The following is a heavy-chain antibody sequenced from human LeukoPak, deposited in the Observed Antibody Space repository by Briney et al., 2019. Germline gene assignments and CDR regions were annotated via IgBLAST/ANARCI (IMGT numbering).Heavy chain of an antibody. V-gene: IGHV3-53*01. J-gene: IGHJ4*02. D-gene: IGHD1-14*01. Sequence: SLRLSCATSAFTVITNDMTFFRLALGKGLEWVSVLYSDGNTKYADSVQGRFTISRDNSKNTLYLEMNSLSPDDTAVYYCARGVEPLASNTLAYWGQGTLVTVSS. CDR3: ARGVEPLASNTLAY. CDR1: AFTVITND. CDR2: LYSDGNT.